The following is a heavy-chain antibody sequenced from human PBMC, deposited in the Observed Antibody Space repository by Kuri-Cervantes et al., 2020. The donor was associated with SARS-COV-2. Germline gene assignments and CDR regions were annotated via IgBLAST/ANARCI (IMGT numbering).Heavy chain of an antibody. V-gene: IGHV3-30*03. Sequence: LSLTCAASGFTFSNAWMSWVRQAPGKGLEWVAVISYDGSNKYYADSVKGRFTISRDNAKNTLYLQMNSLRAEDTAVYYCTRVARRVSLYYYYMDVWGEGTTVTVSS. CDR3: TRVARRVSLYYYYMDV. D-gene: IGHD6-6*01. CDR1: GFTFSNAW. J-gene: IGHJ6*03. CDR2: ISYDGSNK.